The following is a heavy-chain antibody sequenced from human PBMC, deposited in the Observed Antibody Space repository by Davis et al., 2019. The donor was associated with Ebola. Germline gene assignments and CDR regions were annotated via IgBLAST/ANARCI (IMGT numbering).Heavy chain of an antibody. CDR2: ISSSSSYT. J-gene: IGHJ3*02. Sequence: GESLKISCAASGFTFSSYWMHWIRQAPGKGLEWVSYISSSSSYTNYADSVKGRFTISRDNAKNSLYLQMNSLRTEDTAVYYCARRYYDILTSRLHAFDIWGQGTMVTVSS. V-gene: IGHV3-11*06. CDR3: ARRYYDILTSRLHAFDI. D-gene: IGHD3-9*01. CDR1: GFTFSSYW.